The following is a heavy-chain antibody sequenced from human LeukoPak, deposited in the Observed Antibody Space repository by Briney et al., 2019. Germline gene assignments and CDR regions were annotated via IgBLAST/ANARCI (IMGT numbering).Heavy chain of an antibody. CDR1: GGSISSGGYS. CDR3: ASGGGRNDAFDI. Sequence: SQTLSLTCAVSGGSISSGGYSWSWIRQPPGKGLEWIAYIYLSGSTYYNPSLKRRVTISVDRSKNQFSLKLSSVTAADTAVYYCASGGGRNDAFDIWGQGTMVTVSS. D-gene: IGHD2-15*01. V-gene: IGHV4-30-2*01. J-gene: IGHJ3*02. CDR2: IYLSGST.